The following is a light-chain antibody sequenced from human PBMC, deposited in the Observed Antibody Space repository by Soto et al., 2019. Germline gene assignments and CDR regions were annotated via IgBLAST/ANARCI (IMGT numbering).Light chain of an antibody. CDR2: AAS. V-gene: IGKV1-5*01. J-gene: IGKJ1*01. CDR1: QTISTW. Sequence: DIQVTQSPPTLSASVGDRVTITCRASQTISTWMAWYQQKPGKAPKLLIYAASSLQSGVPSRFSGSGSGTEFTLTITSLQPDDFGVYYCQQYKSSSTFGQGTKVDIK. CDR3: QQYKSSST.